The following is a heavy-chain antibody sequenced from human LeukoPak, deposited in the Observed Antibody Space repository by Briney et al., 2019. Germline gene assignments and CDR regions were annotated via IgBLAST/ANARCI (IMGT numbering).Heavy chain of an antibody. D-gene: IGHD3-16*01. CDR1: GFTFSSYA. CDR2: ISGSGGST. J-gene: IGHJ4*02. Sequence: GGSLRLSCAASGFTFSSYAMSWVRQAPGKGLEWVSAISGSGGSTYYADSVKGRFTTSRDNSKNTLYLQMNSLRAEDTAVFYCVKDRMMVYDYWGQGTLVTASS. V-gene: IGHV3-23*01. CDR3: VKDRMMVYDY.